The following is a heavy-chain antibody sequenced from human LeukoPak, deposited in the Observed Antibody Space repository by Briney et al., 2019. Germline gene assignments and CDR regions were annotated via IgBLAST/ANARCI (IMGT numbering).Heavy chain of an antibody. D-gene: IGHD6-13*01. J-gene: IGHJ1*01. CDR3: ARGDGYSSSWYTQHFQH. Sequence: ASVKVSCKPSGYTFTSYYMHSVRQAPGQGLEWMGVINPSTGSTTYTQKFQGRVTITRDTSTRTVYMALGSVRSEDTAVYNYARGDGYSSSWYTQHFQHWGQGTLVTVSS. CDR1: GYTFTSYY. V-gene: IGHV1-46*01. CDR2: INPSTGST.